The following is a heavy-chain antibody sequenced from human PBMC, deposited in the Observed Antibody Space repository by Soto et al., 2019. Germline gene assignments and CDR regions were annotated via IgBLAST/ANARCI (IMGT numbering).Heavy chain of an antibody. CDR1: GFAFTNAW. CDR2: IRSQIDGGTT. J-gene: IGHJ4*02. V-gene: IGHV3-15*01. Sequence: EVELVESGGVLVKPGGSLRLSCAASGFAFTNAWMTWVRQAPGKALEWVGRIRSQIDGGTTDYAAPVKGRFTISRXXSKNTLYLQMNSLKTEDTAVYYCTTVAYGEYVSDYWGQGTLVTVSS. D-gene: IGHD4-17*01. CDR3: TTVAYGEYVSDY.